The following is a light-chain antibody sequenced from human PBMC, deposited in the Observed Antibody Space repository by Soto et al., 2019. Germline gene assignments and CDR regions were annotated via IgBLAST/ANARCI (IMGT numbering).Light chain of an antibody. V-gene: IGKV3-20*01. J-gene: IGKJ1*01. CDR1: QSVSSGY. CDR3: QQYGSSPWT. CDR2: GAS. Sequence: EIVLTQSPGTLSLSPGERATVSCRASQSVSSGYLAWYQQKPGQSPRLLMYGASSRATGIPDRFSGSGSGTDFTLTISRLAPEDFAVYYCQQYGSSPWTFGQGTKVEIK.